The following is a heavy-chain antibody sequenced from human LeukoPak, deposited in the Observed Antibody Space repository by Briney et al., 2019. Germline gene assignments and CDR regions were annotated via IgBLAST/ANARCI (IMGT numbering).Heavy chain of an antibody. J-gene: IGHJ6*02. D-gene: IGHD2-21*01. CDR2: ISYDGSNK. CDR1: GFTFSSYG. V-gene: IGHV3-30*18. CDR3: AKSVVRGDGYYYGMDV. Sequence: SLRLSCAASGFTFSSYGMHWVRQAPGKGLEWVAVISYDGSNKYYADSVKGRFTISRDNSKNTLYLQMNSLRAEDTAVYYCAKSVVRGDGYYYGMDVWGQGTTVTVSS.